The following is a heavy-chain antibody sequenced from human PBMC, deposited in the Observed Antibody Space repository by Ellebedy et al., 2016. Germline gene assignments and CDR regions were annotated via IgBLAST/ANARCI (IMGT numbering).Heavy chain of an antibody. CDR2: INPNSGGT. V-gene: IGHV1-2*02. D-gene: IGHD3-22*01. Sequence: ASVKVSXKASGYTFAGHYMHWVRQAPGQGLEWMGWINPNSGGTNYAQKFQGRVTMTRDTSISTAYMELSRLRSDDTAVYYCARADNFYYYMDVWGKGTTVTVSS. CDR1: GYTFAGHY. CDR3: ARADNFYYYMDV. J-gene: IGHJ6*03.